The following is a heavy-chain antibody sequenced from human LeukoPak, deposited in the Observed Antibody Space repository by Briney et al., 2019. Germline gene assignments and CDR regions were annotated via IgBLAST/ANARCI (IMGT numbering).Heavy chain of an antibody. CDR1: GFTFDECA. CDR2: ISVDGGVT. V-gene: IGHV3-43*02. CDR3: AKSVSPPDGLDF. Sequence: PGRSLRLSFSTSGFTFDECAMLWFRQPPGKGLKWFSLISVDGGVTYYVDSQKGRFTLSRDNSKNSLYLQMNSLGAEDTALYFCAKSVSPPDGLDFWGQGTMVTVSS. J-gene: IGHJ3*01.